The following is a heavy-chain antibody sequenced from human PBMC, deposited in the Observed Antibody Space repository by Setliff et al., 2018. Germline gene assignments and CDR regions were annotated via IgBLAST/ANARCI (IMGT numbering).Heavy chain of an antibody. CDR2: IDPSGNT. D-gene: IGHD3-16*01. V-gene: IGHV4-61*09. J-gene: IGHJ5*02. CDR3: ARRTFGSGRFDP. CDR1: GDSISSGINY. Sequence: SETLSLTCTVSGDSISSGINYWSWIRQPAGKGLEWIGHIDPSGNTNYSPSLKSRVTISGDTSKNQFSLKLTSVTAADTAVYYCARRTFGSGRFDPWGQGTLVTVSS.